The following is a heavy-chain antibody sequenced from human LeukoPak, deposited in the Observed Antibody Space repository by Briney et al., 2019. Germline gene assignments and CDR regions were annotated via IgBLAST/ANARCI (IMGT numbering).Heavy chain of an antibody. CDR2: ISYDGSNK. V-gene: IGHV3-30-3*01. Sequence: PGGSLRLSCAASGFTFSSYAMHWVRQAPGKGLEWVAVISYDGSNKYYADSVKGRFTISRDNAKNSLYLQMNSLRAEDTAVYYCAAGVDTAMVSDYWGQGTLVTVSS. CDR1: GFTFSSYA. D-gene: IGHD5-18*01. CDR3: AAGVDTAMVSDY. J-gene: IGHJ4*02.